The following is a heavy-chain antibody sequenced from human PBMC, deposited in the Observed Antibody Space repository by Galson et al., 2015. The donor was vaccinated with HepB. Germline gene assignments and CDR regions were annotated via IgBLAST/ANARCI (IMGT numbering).Heavy chain of an antibody. CDR3: ARDNHGYSGYDWRSYYYYGMDV. CDR1: GGSISSSY. D-gene: IGHD5-12*01. Sequence: SETLSLTCTVSGGSISSSYWSWIRQPPGKGLEWIGYIYHSGSTNYNPSLKSRVTISVDTSKNQFSLKLSSVTAADTAVYYCARDNHGYSGYDWRSYYYYGMDVWGQGTTVTVSS. V-gene: IGHV4-59*01. J-gene: IGHJ6*02. CDR2: IYHSGST.